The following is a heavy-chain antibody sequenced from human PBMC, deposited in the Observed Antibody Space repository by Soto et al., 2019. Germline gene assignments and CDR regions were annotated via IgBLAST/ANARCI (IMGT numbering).Heavy chain of an antibody. CDR3: ARARANKRAFDI. V-gene: IGHV3-74*01. CDR1: GFTFSSYW. D-gene: IGHD1-26*01. CDR2: INSDGSST. J-gene: IGHJ3*02. Sequence: GGSLRLPCAASGFTFSSYWMHWVRQAPGKGLVWVSRINSDGSSTSYADSVKGRFTISRDNAKNTLYLQMNSLRAEDTAVYYCARARANKRAFDIWGQGTMVTVSS.